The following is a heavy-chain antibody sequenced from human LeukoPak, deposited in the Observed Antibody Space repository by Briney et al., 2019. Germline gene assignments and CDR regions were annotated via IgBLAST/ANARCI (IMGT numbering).Heavy chain of an antibody. J-gene: IGHJ4*02. V-gene: IGHV3-21*01. CDR1: GFTFSSYS. D-gene: IGHD6-19*01. CDR2: ISSRSSYK. CDR3: AKDLAVAGVFDY. Sequence: PGGSLRLSCAASGFTFSSYSMNWVRQAPGKGLEWVSSISSRSSYKSYVDSVKGRFTISRDNVKNSLYLQMNSLRAEDTAVYYCAKDLAVAGVFDYRGQGTLVTVSS.